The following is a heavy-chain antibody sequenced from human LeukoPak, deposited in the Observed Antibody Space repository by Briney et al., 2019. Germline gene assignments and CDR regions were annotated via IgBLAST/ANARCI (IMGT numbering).Heavy chain of an antibody. J-gene: IGHJ4*02. D-gene: IGHD3-10*01. CDR1: GFTFSSYN. V-gene: IGHV3-21*01. CDR3: ARAPTFGELYYFDY. Sequence: GGSLRLSCAASGFTFSSYNMNWVRQAPGKGLEWVSSISSSSSYIYYADSVKGRFTISRDNAKNSLYLQMNSLRAEDTAVYYCARAPTFGELYYFDYWGQGTLVTVSS. CDR2: ISSSSSYI.